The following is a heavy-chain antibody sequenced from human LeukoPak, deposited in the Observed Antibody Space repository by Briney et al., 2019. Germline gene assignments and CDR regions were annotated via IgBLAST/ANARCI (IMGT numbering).Heavy chain of an antibody. Sequence: SETLSLTCTVSGGSISSGDYFWSWIRQPPGKGLEWIAYIYYSGNTYYNPSLKSRVTISVDTSKNQFSLKLSSVTAADTAVYYCARQVITFGGVIVSDYWGQGTLVTVSS. V-gene: IGHV4-31*03. CDR1: GGSISSGDYF. D-gene: IGHD3-16*02. CDR3: ARQVITFGGVIVSDY. J-gene: IGHJ4*02. CDR2: IYYSGNT.